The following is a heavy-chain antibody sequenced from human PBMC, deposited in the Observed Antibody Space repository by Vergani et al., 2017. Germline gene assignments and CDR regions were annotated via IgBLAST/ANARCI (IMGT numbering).Heavy chain of an antibody. CDR1: GGSLNTGAYY. CDR2: VYTSGMT. Sequence: QVQLQESGPRLVRPSQTLSLTCTVSGGSLNTGAYYWSWIRQPAGKGLEWIGRVYTSGMTNYNPSLKSRVTILVDRSKSQLSLKLTSVTAGDTAVYYCARQKDYYMDVWGKGATVTVS. V-gene: IGHV4-61*02. CDR3: ARQKDYYMDV. J-gene: IGHJ6*03.